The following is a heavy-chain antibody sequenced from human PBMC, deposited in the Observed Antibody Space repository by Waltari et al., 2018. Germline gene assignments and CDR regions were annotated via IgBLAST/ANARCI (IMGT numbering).Heavy chain of an antibody. CDR2: IGTAGDT. D-gene: IGHD2-2*01. V-gene: IGHV3-13*01. Sequence: EVQLVESGGGLVQPGGSLRLSCAASGFTFSSYDMHWVRQATGKGLEWVSAIGTAGDTYYPGSVKGRFTISRENAKNSLYLQMNSLRAGDTAVYYCARVPAASKRGSYWYFDLWGRGTLVTVSS. CDR1: GFTFSSYD. J-gene: IGHJ2*01. CDR3: ARVPAASKRGSYWYFDL.